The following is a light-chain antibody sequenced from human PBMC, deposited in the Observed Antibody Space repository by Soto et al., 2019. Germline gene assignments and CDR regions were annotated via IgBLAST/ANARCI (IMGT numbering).Light chain of an antibody. V-gene: IGKV3-20*01. CDR3: QQYGRSPPIT. CDR1: QSVSSSY. Sequence: EIVLTQSPATLSLSPGERATLSCRASQSVSSSYLAWYQQKPGQAPRLLIYGASSMATGIPDRFSGSGSGKDCTITISRLEPEDFAVYYCQQYGRSPPITFGQGTRLEIK. CDR2: GAS. J-gene: IGKJ5*01.